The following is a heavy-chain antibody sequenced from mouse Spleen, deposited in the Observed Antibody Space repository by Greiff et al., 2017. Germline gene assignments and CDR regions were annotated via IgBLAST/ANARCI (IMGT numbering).Heavy chain of an antibody. D-gene: IGHD2-4*01. CDR3: ARSGGFSAMITTGVFDY. J-gene: IGHJ2*01. CDR2: ILPGSGST. CDR1: GYTFTGYW. Sequence: QVQLQQSGAELMKPGASVKLSCKATGYTFTGYWIEWVKQRPGHGLEWIGEILPGSGSTNYNEKFKGKATFTADTSSNTAYMQLSSLTTEDSAIYYCARSGGFSAMITTGVFDYWGQGTTLTVSS. V-gene: IGHV1-9*01.